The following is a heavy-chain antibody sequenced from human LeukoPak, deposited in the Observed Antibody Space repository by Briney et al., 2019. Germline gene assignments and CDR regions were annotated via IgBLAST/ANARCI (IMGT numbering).Heavy chain of an antibody. D-gene: IGHD2-21*01. CDR2: IYYSGST. J-gene: IGHJ4*02. CDR1: GGSISSYY. Sequence: NPSETLSLTCTVSGGSISSYYWTWIRQPPGKGLEWIGYIYYSGSTNYNPSLKSRVTISVDTSKNQFSLKLTSVTAADTAVYYCARHDSARDYFDYWGQGTLVTVSS. V-gene: IGHV4-59*08. CDR3: ARHDSARDYFDY.